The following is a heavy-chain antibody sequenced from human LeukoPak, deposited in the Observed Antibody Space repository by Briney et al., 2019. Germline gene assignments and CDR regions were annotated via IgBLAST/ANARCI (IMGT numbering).Heavy chain of an antibody. J-gene: IGHJ4*02. CDR1: GFTFSSYA. D-gene: IGHD2-2*01. CDR3: AKDSSIVPTAYYFDY. V-gene: IGHV3-30*04. CDR2: ISYDGSNK. Sequence: GGSLRLSCAASGFTFSSYAMHWVRQAPGKGLEWVAVISYDGSNKYYADSVKGRFTISRDNSKNTLYLQMNSLRAEDTAVYYCAKDSSIVPTAYYFDYWGQGTLVTVSS.